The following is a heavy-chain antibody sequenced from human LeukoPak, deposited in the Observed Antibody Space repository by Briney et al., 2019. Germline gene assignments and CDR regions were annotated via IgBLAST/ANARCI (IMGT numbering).Heavy chain of an antibody. CDR3: AREVITIFGVVIYYYYMDV. D-gene: IGHD3-3*01. V-gene: IGHV1-69*13. J-gene: IGHJ6*03. CDR1: GGTFSSYA. CDR2: IIPIFGTA. Sequence: GASVKVSCKXSGGTFSSYAISWVRQAPGQGLEWMGGIIPIFGTANYAQKFQGRVTITADESTSTAYMELSSLRSEDTAVYYCAREVITIFGVVIYYYYMDVWGKGTTVTVSS.